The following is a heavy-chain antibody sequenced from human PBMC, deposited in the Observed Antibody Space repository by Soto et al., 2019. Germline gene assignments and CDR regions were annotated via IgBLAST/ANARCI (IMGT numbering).Heavy chain of an antibody. CDR3: ERQNDCWTTDAFDI. CDR1: GYIFTSYW. V-gene: IGHV5-51*01. J-gene: IGHJ3*02. D-gene: IGHD3-3*01. Sequence: GESLKISCKGSGYIFTSYWIVWVLQMPGKCLDCIGIIYPFYSDTRYSPSFQGQFTISADNSIITSYLHCSSLKASDTAIYYCERQNDCWTTDAFDIWGQGTMVTVSS. CDR2: IYPFYSDT.